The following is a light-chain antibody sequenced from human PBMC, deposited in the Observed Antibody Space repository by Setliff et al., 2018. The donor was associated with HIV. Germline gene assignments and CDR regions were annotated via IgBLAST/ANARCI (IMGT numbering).Light chain of an antibody. Sequence: QSVLTQPASVSGFPGQSITISCTGTSSDVGKYDYVSWYQQHPGKAPKLIIYGVTNRPSEVSDRFSGSKSGNAASLIISGLQTEDEADYYCSSYTTTTTYVFGTGTKVTV. J-gene: IGLJ1*01. CDR3: SSYTTTTTYV. V-gene: IGLV2-14*01. CDR1: SSDVGKYDY. CDR2: GVT.